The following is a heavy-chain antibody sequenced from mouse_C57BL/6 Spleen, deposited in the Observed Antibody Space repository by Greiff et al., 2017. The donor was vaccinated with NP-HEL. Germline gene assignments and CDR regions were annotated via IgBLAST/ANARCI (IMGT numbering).Heavy chain of an antibody. CDR2: INYDGSST. J-gene: IGHJ4*01. CDR1: GFTFSDYY. V-gene: IGHV5-16*01. Sequence: EVHLVESEGGLVQPGRSMKLSCTASGFTFSDYYMAWVRQVPEKGLEWVANINYDGSSTYYLDSLKSRFIISRDNAKNILYLQMSSLKSEDTATYYCAREGTNYEGAMDYWGQGTSVTVSS. CDR3: AREGTNYEGAMDY. D-gene: IGHD5-5*01.